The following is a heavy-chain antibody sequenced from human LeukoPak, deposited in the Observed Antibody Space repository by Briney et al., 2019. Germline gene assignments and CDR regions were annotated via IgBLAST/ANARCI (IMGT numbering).Heavy chain of an antibody. CDR1: GFTFSSYA. Sequence: GGSLRLSCAASGFTFSSYAMSWVRQAPGKGLEWVSAISGSGGSTYYADSVKGRFTISRDSSKNTLYLQMNSLRAEDTAVYYCAKLKLYYDISHTFDYWGQGTLVTVSS. CDR3: AKLKLYYDISHTFDY. CDR2: ISGSGGST. V-gene: IGHV3-23*01. J-gene: IGHJ4*02. D-gene: IGHD3-9*01.